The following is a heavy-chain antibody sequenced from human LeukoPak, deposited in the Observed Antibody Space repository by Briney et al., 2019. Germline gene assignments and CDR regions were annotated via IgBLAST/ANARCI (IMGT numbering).Heavy chain of an antibody. V-gene: IGHV4-34*01. J-gene: IGHJ4*02. CDR1: GYSFSGYY. D-gene: IGHD1-26*01. CDR3: ARGLGISVATRRFDY. CDR2: INHGGST. Sequence: SETVSLTRTPTGYSFSGYYWTWIRQPPGKGLEWMGEINHGGSTNYNPSLKGRVTVSVDTSKNQFSLRLTSVTAADTAVYYCARGLGISVATRRFDYWGQGALVTVSS.